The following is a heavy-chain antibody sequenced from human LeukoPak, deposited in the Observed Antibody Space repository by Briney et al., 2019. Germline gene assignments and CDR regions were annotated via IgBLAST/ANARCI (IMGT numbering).Heavy chain of an antibody. D-gene: IGHD4-17*01. V-gene: IGHV2-5*02. J-gene: IGHJ5*02. CDR1: GFSLSTSGVG. Sequence: SGPTLVKPTQTLTLTCTFSGFSLSTSGVGVGWIRQPPGKALEWLALIYWDDDKRYSSSLKSRLTITKDTSKNQVVLTMTNMDPVDTATYYCAPATTYNWFDPWGQGTLVTVSS. CDR2: IYWDDDK. CDR3: APATTYNWFDP.